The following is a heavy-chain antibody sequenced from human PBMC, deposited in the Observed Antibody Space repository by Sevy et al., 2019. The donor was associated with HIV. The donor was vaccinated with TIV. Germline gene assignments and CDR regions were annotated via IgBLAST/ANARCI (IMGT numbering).Heavy chain of an antibody. CDR1: GFTFSSYE. J-gene: IGHJ4*02. V-gene: IGHV3-48*03. Sequence: GGSLRLSCAASGFTFSSYEMNWVRQAPGKGLEWVSYISNSGSTIYYSDSVKGRFTISRDNAKNSLYLQMNSLRVEDTAVYYCARDLPPSATTVAHFCYWGRGTLVTVSS. CDR2: ISNSGSTI. CDR3: ARDLPPSATTVAHFCY. D-gene: IGHD4-17*01.